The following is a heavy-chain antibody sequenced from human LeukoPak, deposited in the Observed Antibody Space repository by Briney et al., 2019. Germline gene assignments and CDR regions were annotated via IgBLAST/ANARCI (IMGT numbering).Heavy chain of an antibody. D-gene: IGHD3-22*01. CDR2: ISGSGGST. Sequence: GGSLRLSCAASGFTFSSYAMSWVRQAPGKGLEWVSAISGSGGSTYYADSVKGRFTISRDNSKNTLYLQMNSLRAEDTAVYYCAKIPFPYYYDSSGYYYFDYWGQGTLVTVSS. V-gene: IGHV3-23*01. CDR1: GFTFSSYA. J-gene: IGHJ4*02. CDR3: AKIPFPYYYDSSGYYYFDY.